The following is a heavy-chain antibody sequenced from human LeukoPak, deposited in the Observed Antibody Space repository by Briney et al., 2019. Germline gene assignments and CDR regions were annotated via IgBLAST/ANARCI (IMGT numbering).Heavy chain of an antibody. V-gene: IGHV4-34*01. Sequence: SETLSLTCAVYGGSFSGYYWSWIRQPHGEGLEWIGEVNHRVSTNYNPSPKRRVTISVDTSKNQFSMKLNSVTAADTAVYSGANHCSSGSCYSALFQHWGQGTLVTVSS. J-gene: IGHJ1*01. CDR3: ANHCSSGSCYSALFQH. CDR1: GGSFSGYY. CDR2: VNHRVST. D-gene: IGHD2-15*01.